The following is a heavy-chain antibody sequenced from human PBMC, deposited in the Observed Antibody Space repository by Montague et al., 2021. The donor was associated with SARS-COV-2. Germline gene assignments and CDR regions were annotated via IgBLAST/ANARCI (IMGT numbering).Heavy chain of an antibody. J-gene: IGHJ6*02. CDR3: AREGVYGSRYYYGMDV. V-gene: IGHV4-39*07. Sequence: SETLSLTCTVSGVSSSRTTSYWAWIRQPPGKGLEWLGSISYSGYTNYNSSLKSRVTISIDTPKNQFSLKLSSVTAADTAVYYCAREGVYGSRYYYGMDVWGQGTRVTVSS. CDR1: GVSSSRTTSY. D-gene: IGHD3-10*01. CDR2: ISYSGYT.